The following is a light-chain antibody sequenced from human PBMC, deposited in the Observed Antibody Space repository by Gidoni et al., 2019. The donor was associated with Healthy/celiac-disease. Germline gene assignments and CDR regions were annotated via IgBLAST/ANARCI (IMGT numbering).Light chain of an antibody. CDR1: PCVSSSY. CDR2: DAS. V-gene: IGKV3-20*01. J-gene: IGKJ2*01. CDR3: QQYGSLQRT. Sequence: IVFTQSPGSLYLSPGERANLSCRATPCVSSSYLAWYQQKPGQAPRLLIYDASSRATGIPYRFSGSGSGTDFTLTISRLESEDFAVYYCQQYGSLQRTFGQGTKLEIK.